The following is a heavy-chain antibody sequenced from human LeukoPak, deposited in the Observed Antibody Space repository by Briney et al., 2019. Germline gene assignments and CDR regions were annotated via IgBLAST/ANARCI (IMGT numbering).Heavy chain of an antibody. V-gene: IGHV3-23*01. CDR1: GLTFSSYA. Sequence: GGSLRLSCAASGLTFSSYAMGWVRQAPGMGLEWVSAISGSGGSTYYADSVKGRFTISRDNSKNTLYLQMNSLRAEDTAVYYCAGGGATGTNYYYYYMDVWGKGTTVTVSS. CDR3: AGGGATGTNYYYYYMDV. CDR2: ISGSGGST. J-gene: IGHJ6*03. D-gene: IGHD1-7*01.